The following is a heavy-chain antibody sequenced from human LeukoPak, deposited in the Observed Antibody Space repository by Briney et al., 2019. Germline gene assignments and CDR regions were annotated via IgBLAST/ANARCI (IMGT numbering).Heavy chain of an antibody. Sequence: GGSLRLSCAASGFTFSSYSMNWVRQAPGKGLEWVSSISSSSSYIYYADSVKGRFTISRDNAKNSLYLQMNSLRAEDTAVYYCARNPFYGGSDFDYWGQGTLVTVSS. D-gene: IGHD4-23*01. J-gene: IGHJ4*02. CDR3: ARNPFYGGSDFDY. CDR2: ISSSSSYI. CDR1: GFTFSSYS. V-gene: IGHV3-21*01.